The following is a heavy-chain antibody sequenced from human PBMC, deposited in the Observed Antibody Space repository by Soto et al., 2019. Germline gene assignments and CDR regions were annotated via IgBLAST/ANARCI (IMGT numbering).Heavy chain of an antibody. CDR1: GGTFSTST. CDR3: ARDSPVGSTYSGYDAIDS. D-gene: IGHD5-12*01. V-gene: IGHV1-69*08. Sequence: QVQLVQSGAEVKKPGSSVKVSCKASGGTFSTSTFTWVRQAPGQGLEWMGRTNPLLNVADYAQDFQGRVTITADKATSTAYMELTSRTSKDTAVYYCARDSPVGSTYSGYDAIDSWGQGTLVTVSS. CDR2: TNPLLNVA. J-gene: IGHJ4*02.